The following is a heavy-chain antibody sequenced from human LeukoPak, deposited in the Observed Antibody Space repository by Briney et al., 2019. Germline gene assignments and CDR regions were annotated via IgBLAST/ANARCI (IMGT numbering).Heavy chain of an antibody. CDR1: GFTFDDYA. J-gene: IGHJ4*02. Sequence: GGSLRLSCAASGFTFDDYAMHWVRQAPGKGLEWVSGISWNSGSIGYADSVKGRFTISRDNAKNSLYLQMNSLRAEDTALYYCAKDIHYDSSGYYLDYWGQGTLVTVSS. V-gene: IGHV3-9*01. CDR2: ISWNSGSI. CDR3: AKDIHYDSSGYYLDY. D-gene: IGHD3-22*01.